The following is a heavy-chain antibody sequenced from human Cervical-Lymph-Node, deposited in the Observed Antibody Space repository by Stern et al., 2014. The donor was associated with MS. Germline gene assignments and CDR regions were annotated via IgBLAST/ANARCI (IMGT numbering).Heavy chain of an antibody. D-gene: IGHD6-19*01. Sequence: QVQPVQSGAEVKKPGASVKVSCKASGYTFTSYYMHWVRQAPGQGLEWVGIIVPSGGSTSYAQKFQGRVTMTRDTSTSKVYMELSSLRSEDTAVYYCAREVAGHRLGMMDVWGQGTTVTVSS. V-gene: IGHV1-46*01. CDR3: AREVAGHRLGMMDV. CDR1: GYTFTSYY. J-gene: IGHJ6*02. CDR2: IVPSGGST.